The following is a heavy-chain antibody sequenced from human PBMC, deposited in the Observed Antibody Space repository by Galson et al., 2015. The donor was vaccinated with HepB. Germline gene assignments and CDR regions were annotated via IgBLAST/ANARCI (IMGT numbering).Heavy chain of an antibody. CDR3: AKDNDFWSGYYNG. Sequence: SLRLSCAASGFTFSSYAMSWVRQAPGKGLEWVSAISGSGGSTYYADSVKGRFTISRDNSKNTLYLQMDSLRAEDTAVYYCAKDNDFWSGYYNGWGQGTLVTVSS. J-gene: IGHJ4*02. D-gene: IGHD3-3*01. CDR1: GFTFSSYA. V-gene: IGHV3-23*01. CDR2: ISGSGGST.